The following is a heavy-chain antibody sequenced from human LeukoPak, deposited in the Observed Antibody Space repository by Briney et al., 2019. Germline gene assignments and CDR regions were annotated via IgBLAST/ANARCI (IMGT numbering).Heavy chain of an antibody. D-gene: IGHD3-16*01. J-gene: IGHJ5*02. CDR1: GFTFSDYY. V-gene: IGHV3-11*01. CDR2: ISSSGSTI. Sequence: PGGSLRLSCAASGFTFSDYYMSWIRQAPGKGLEWVSYISSSGSTIYYADSVKGRFTISRDNAKNSLYLQMNSLRAEDTAVYYCGRGKWDFPLRLVRPWGQGTLVTVSS. CDR3: GRGKWDFPLRLVRP.